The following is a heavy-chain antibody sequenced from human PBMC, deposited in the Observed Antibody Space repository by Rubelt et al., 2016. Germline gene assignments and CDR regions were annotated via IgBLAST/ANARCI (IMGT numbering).Heavy chain of an antibody. V-gene: IGHV4-39*07. D-gene: IGHD4-23*01. CDR2: IYYSGNT. Sequence: QLQLQESGPGLVKPSETLSLTCTGSGDSISSSSYLWGWIRQPPGKGLEWIGSIYYSGNTYYNPSLKSLFTISVDTAKNQFSLKLNSVTAADTAVYYCARSTVVTLYNWFDPWGQGTLVTVSS. CDR3: ARSTVVTLYNWFDP. CDR1: GDSISSSSYL. J-gene: IGHJ5*02.